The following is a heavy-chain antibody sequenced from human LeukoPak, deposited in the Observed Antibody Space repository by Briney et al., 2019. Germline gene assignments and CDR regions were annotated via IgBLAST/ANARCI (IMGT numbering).Heavy chain of an antibody. V-gene: IGHV1-18*01. CDR3: ARGPPNWGYDY. D-gene: IGHD7-27*01. CDR2: ISAYNGNT. CDR1: GYTFTSYG. Sequence: VASVTVSCTASGYTFTSYGISWVRQAPGQGLEWMGWISAYNGNTNYAQKFQDRVTMTRNTSISTAYMELSSLRSDDTAVYYCARGPPNWGYDYWGPGTLVTVSS. J-gene: IGHJ4*02.